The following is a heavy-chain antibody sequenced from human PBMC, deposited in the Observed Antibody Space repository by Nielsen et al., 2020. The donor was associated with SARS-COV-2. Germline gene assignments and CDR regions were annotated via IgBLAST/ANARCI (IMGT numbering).Heavy chain of an antibody. CDR1: GLTFSSYA. J-gene: IGHJ3*02. Sequence: GESLKISCAASGLTFSSYAMHWVRQAPGKGLEWVAVISYDGSNKYYADSVKGRFTISRDNSKNTLYLQMNSLRAEDTAVYYCAGPDAFDIWGQGTMVTVSS. CDR2: ISYDGSNK. CDR3: AGPDAFDI. V-gene: IGHV3-30*04.